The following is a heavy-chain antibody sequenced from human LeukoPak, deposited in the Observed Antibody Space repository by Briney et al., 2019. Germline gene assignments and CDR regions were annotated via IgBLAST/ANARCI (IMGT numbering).Heavy chain of an antibody. CDR2: IYYSGST. D-gene: IGHD2-21*02. Sequence: SETLSLTCPVSGGSINNYYWSWTRQSPGKGLEWIGYIYYSGSTNYNPSLKSRVTMSVDTSKNQFSLKLSSVTAADTAVYYCARAVVTAIHFDYWGQGTLVTVSS. J-gene: IGHJ4*02. V-gene: IGHV4-59*12. CDR3: ARAVVTAIHFDY. CDR1: GGSINNYY.